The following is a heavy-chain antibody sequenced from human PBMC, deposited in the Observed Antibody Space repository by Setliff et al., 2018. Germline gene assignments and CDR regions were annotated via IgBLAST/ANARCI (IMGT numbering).Heavy chain of an antibody. CDR2: INAGNGNT. Sequence: ASVKVSCKTSGYPFTNYGLSWVRQAPGQGLEWMGWINAGNGNTKYSQKFQGRVTITRDTSASTAYMELSSLRSEDTAVYYCARDLVWFGELLDLPGYYFDYWGQGTLVTVSS. CDR3: ARDLVWFGELLDLPGYYFDY. CDR1: GYPFTNYG. V-gene: IGHV1-3*01. J-gene: IGHJ4*02. D-gene: IGHD3-10*01.